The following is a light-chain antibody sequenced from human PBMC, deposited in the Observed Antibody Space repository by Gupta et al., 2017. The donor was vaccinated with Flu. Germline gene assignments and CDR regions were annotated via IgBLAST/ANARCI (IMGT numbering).Light chain of an antibody. CDR3: CSYAGTNTPIV. Sequence: DVYNYVSWYQQQPGKAPKLIIYHVTERPTERPSGVPDRFSGSKSGNTASLTISGLQTEDEADYYCCSYAGTNTPIVFGTGTKVTVL. V-gene: IGLV2-11*03. CDR2: HVT. J-gene: IGLJ1*01. CDR1: DVYNY.